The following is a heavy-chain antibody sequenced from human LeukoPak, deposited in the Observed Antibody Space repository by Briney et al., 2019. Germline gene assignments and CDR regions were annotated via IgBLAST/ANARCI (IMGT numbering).Heavy chain of an antibody. V-gene: IGHV4-30-2*01. CDR1: GGSISSGGYS. CDR2: IYHSGST. CDR3: ARGSDIVVVPAASAYYYYGMDV. D-gene: IGHD2-2*01. Sequence: SETLSLTCAVSGGSISSGGYSWSWIRQPPGKGLEWIGYIYHSGSTYYNPSLKSRVTISVDTSKNQFSLKLSSVTAADTAVYYCARGSDIVVVPAASAYYYYGMDVWGQGTTVTVSS. J-gene: IGHJ6*02.